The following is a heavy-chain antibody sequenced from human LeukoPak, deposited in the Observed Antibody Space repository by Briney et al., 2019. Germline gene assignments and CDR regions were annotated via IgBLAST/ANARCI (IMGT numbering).Heavy chain of an antibody. V-gene: IGHV3-48*04. D-gene: IGHD5-12*01. CDR1: GFTFSSYS. CDR2: ISSSSTM. CDR3: ARGGLLRGPYLY. Sequence: GGSLRLSCAASGFTFSSYSMNWVRQAPGKGLEWVSYISSSSTMYYADSVKGRFSISRDNAKNSLYLQMNSLRAEDTALYYCARGGLLRGPYLYWGQGTLVTVSS. J-gene: IGHJ4*02.